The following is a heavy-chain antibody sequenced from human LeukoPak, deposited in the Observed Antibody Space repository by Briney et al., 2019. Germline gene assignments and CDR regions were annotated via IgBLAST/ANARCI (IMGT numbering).Heavy chain of an antibody. CDR1: GGSISSSSYY. Sequence: SETLSLTCTVSGGSISSSSYYWSWIRQPPGKGLEWIGYIYYSGSTNYNPSLKSRVTISVDTSKNQFSLKLSSVTAADTAVYYCARHRRDYGSGSMLDYWGQGTLATVSS. V-gene: IGHV4-61*05. D-gene: IGHD3-10*01. CDR3: ARHRRDYGSGSMLDY. J-gene: IGHJ4*02. CDR2: IYYSGST.